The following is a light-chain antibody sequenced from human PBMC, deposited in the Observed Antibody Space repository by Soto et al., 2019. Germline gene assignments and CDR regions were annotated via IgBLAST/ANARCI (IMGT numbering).Light chain of an antibody. J-gene: IGKJ5*01. V-gene: IGKV1-8*01. Sequence: AIRMTQSPSSLSASTGDRVTITCRASQGISSYLAWYQQKPGKAPKLLIYAASTLQSGVPSRFSGSGSGTDFTLTISCLQSEDFATYYCQQYYSYPHTFGQGTRREIK. CDR3: QQYYSYPHT. CDR2: AAS. CDR1: QGISSY.